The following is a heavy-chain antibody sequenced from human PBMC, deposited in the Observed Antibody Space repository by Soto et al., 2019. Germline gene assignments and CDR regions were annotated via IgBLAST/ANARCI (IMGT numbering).Heavy chain of an antibody. V-gene: IGHV3-30-3*01. J-gene: IGHJ4*02. CDR3: ARHKYHSSGPSAY. CDR2: ISYDGNNK. CDR1: GFTYSTYT. D-gene: IGHD3-22*01. Sequence: GGSLRLSCAASGFTYSTYTMHWVRQAPGKGLEWVAVISYDGNNKFYADSVKGRFTISRDSTKQTLYLQMNSLRPDDTAVYYCARHKYHSSGPSAYWGQGTLVTVSS.